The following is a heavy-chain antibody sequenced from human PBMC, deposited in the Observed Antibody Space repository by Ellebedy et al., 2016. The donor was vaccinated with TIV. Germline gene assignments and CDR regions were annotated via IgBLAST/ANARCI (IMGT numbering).Heavy chain of an antibody. CDR1: GYTFTKYY. CDR3: TCLQLGIADYFDY. Sequence: ASVKVSCKASGYTFTKYYMHWVRQAPGQGLEWMGLINPSGGSTSYAQKFQGRVTMTRDTSTSTVYMELSSLRSEDTAVYYCTCLQLGIADYFDYWGQGALVTVSS. D-gene: IGHD6-13*01. CDR2: INPSGGST. V-gene: IGHV1-46*01. J-gene: IGHJ4*02.